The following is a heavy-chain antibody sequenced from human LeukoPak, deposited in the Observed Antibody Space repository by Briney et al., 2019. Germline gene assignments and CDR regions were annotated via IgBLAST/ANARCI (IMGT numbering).Heavy chain of an antibody. Sequence: GGSLRLSCAASGFTFSSYWRSWVRQAPGKGLEWVANIKQDGSEKYYLDSVKGRFTISRDNAKNSLYLQMNSLRSEDTAVYYCARTYSSGWPFDYWGQGTLVTVSS. V-gene: IGHV3-7*01. D-gene: IGHD6-19*01. J-gene: IGHJ4*02. CDR3: ARTYSSGWPFDY. CDR1: GFTFSSYW. CDR2: IKQDGSEK.